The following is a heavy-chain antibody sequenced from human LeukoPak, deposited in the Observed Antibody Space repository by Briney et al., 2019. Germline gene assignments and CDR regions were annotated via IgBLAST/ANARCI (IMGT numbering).Heavy chain of an antibody. J-gene: IGHJ4*02. CDR3: SKGDCSGGTCLLPHDF. Sequence: PGGSLRLSCAASGFTFSSYGMSWVRQAPGKGLEWGSAISGSGGSTYYADSVRGRFTISRDNSKNTLYLQMNNLRTDDTAVYYCSKGDCSGGTCLLPHDFWGQGTLVTVSS. V-gene: IGHV3-23*01. D-gene: IGHD2-15*01. CDR1: GFTFSSYG. CDR2: ISGSGGST.